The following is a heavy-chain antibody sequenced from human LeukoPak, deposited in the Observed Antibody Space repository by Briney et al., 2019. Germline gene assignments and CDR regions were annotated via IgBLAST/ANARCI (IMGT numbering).Heavy chain of an antibody. Sequence: ASVKVSCKASGGTFSSYAISWVRQAPGQGLEWMGRIITIFGTVNYAQKFQGRVTITTDESTSTAYIELSSLRSEDKAVYYCARDIVVVPAAMRSAEGYYYYMDVWGKGATVTVSS. V-gene: IGHV1-69*05. D-gene: IGHD2-2*01. J-gene: IGHJ6*03. CDR2: IITIFGTV. CDR3: ARDIVVVPAAMRSAEGYYYYMDV. CDR1: GGTFSSYA.